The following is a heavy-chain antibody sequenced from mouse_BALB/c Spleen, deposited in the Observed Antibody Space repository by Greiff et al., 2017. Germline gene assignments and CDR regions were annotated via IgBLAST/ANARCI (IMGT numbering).Heavy chain of an antibody. J-gene: IGHJ2*01. D-gene: IGHD2-1*01. V-gene: IGHV1-39*01. CDR1: GYSFTDYI. CDR3: ARRDGNYYFDY. Sequence: VQLQQTGPELVKPGASVKISCKASGYSFTDYIMLWVKQSHGKSLEWIGNINPYYGSTSYNLKFKGKATLTVDKSSSTAYMQLNSLTSEDSAVYYCARRDGNYYFDYWGQGTTLTVSS. CDR2: INPYYGST.